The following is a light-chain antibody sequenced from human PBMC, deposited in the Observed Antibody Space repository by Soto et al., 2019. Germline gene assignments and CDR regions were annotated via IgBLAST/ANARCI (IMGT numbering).Light chain of an antibody. CDR2: CAS. V-gene: IGKV4-1*01. J-gene: IGKJ2*01. CDR1: QSVLYSSNNKNY. CDR3: QQYYSTPMYT. Sequence: DIVMTQSPDSLAVSLGERATINCKSSQSVLYSSNNKNYLSWYKQKPGQPPKLLIYCASTRESGVPDRFSGSGSGTDFTLTISSLQAEDVAVYYCQQYYSTPMYTFGQGTKLEIK.